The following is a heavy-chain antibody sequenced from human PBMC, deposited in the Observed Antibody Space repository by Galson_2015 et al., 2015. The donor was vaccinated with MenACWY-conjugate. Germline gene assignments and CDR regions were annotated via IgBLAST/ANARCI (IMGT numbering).Heavy chain of an antibody. V-gene: IGHV3-66*01. CDR2: IYSGGGT. J-gene: IGHJ4*02. CDR1: GFILSSTS. D-gene: IGHD5-12*01. Sequence: SLRLSCAASGFILSSTSYMSWVRQAPGTGPEWMSIIYSGGGTYYAESVKGRFTISRDKANNIVYFQMDNVRAEDTALYYCATTRAPYGGYAGEYYFDHWGQGALVTVSS. CDR3: ATTRAPYGGYAGEYYFDH.